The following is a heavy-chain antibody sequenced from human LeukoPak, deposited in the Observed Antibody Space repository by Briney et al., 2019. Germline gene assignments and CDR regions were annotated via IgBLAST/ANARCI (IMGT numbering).Heavy chain of an antibody. CDR3: AKDRGSGYHYFDY. D-gene: IGHD3-22*01. CDR2: ISYDGSEN. Sequence: GRSLRLSCAASGFTLSNYGMHWVRQAPGKGLKWVAVISYDGSENYYADSVKGRFTISRDNSKNTLYLQMNSLRAEDTAVYYCAKDRGSGYHYFDYWGQGILVTVSS. J-gene: IGHJ4*02. CDR1: GFTLSNYG. V-gene: IGHV3-30*18.